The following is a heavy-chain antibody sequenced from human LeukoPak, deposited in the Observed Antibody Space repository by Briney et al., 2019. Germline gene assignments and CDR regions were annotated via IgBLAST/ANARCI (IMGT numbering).Heavy chain of an antibody. CDR3: AKEPITMVRGPNWFDP. J-gene: IGHJ5*02. CDR1: GFTFSSYA. CDR2: ISGSGGST. Sequence: PGGSLRLSCAASGFTFSSYAMSWVRQAPGKGLEWVSAISGSGGSTYYADSVKGRFTISRDNSKNTLYLQMNSLRAEDTAVYYCAKEPITMVRGPNWFDPWGQGTLVTVSS. D-gene: IGHD3-10*01. V-gene: IGHV3-23*01.